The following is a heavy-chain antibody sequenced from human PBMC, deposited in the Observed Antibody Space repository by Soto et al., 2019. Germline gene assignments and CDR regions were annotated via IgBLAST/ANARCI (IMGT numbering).Heavy chain of an antibody. D-gene: IGHD2-15*01. J-gene: IGHJ6*02. V-gene: IGHV3-30*18. CDR1: GFTFRSYA. CDR3: AKDLFLGYCSGGSCHRRGMDV. Sequence: PEGSLRLSCAASGFTFRSYAMHWVRQAPGKGLEWVAVISFDGSEKDYADSVKGRFTISRDNFKNTLNLQMNSLRVEDTALYYCAKDLFLGYCSGGSCHRRGMDVSGQGTTASVSS. CDR2: ISFDGSEK.